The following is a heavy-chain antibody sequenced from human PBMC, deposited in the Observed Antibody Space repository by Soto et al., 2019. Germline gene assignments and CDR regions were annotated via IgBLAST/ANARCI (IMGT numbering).Heavy chain of an antibody. CDR1: GFTFSSYW. D-gene: IGHD3-9*01. V-gene: IGHV3-74*01. J-gene: IGHJ4*02. CDR3: AKVQPNYYDILTGYFDY. CDR2: INSDGSST. Sequence: XXSLRLSFAASGFTFSSYWMHWVRQAPGKGLVWVSRINSDGSSTSYADSVKGRFTISRDNAKNTPYLQMNSLRAEDTAVYYCAKVQPNYYDILTGYFDYWGQGTLVTVSS.